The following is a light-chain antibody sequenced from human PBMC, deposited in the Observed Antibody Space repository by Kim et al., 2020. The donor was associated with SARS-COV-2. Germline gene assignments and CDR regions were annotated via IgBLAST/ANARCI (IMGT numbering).Light chain of an antibody. CDR3: QTWDSITVV. J-gene: IGLJ2*01. Sequence: SVSPGHTASITCAGDKLGDKYACCYQQKPGQSPVLDLNEDSKPPSGIPERFSGSNSGNTATLTISGTQAMDEADYYCQTWDSITVVFGGGTQLTVL. CDR2: EDS. CDR1: KLGDKY. V-gene: IGLV3-1*01.